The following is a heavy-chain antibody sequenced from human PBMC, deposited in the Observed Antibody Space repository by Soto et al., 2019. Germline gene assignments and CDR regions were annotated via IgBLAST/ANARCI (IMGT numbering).Heavy chain of an antibody. CDR2: IYWDDDE. CDR1: GFSLTTSGVG. V-gene: IGHV2-5*02. D-gene: IGHD2-2*01. Sequence: QITLKESGPTLVKPTQTLTLTCTFSGFSLTTSGVGVGWIRQPPGNALQWLALIYWDDDERYYPSMKSRLTITKDTSKNQVVLTMTDVDPVDTATYYCAQVLSTCSVLDAFNIWGQGTMVTVSS. J-gene: IGHJ3*02. CDR3: AQVLSTCSVLDAFNI.